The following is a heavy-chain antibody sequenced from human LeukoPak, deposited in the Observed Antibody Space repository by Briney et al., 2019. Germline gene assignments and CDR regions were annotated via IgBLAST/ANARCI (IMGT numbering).Heavy chain of an antibody. CDR2: ISSSGSTI. Sequence: GGSLRLSCAASGFTFSSYEMNWVRQAPGKGLEWVSYISSSGSTIYYADSVKGRFTISRDNSKNTLYSQMNSLRAEDTAVYYCAKGAAMVPFEYWGQGTLVTVSS. J-gene: IGHJ4*02. CDR3: AKGAAMVPFEY. D-gene: IGHD5-18*01. V-gene: IGHV3-48*03. CDR1: GFTFSSYE.